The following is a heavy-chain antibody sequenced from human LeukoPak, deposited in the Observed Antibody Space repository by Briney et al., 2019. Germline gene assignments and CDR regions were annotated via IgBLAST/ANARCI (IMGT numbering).Heavy chain of an antibody. CDR1: GGSISSSNW. CDR3: ARGVFGVVWYMDV. V-gene: IGHV4-4*02. J-gene: IGHJ6*03. D-gene: IGHD3-3*01. CDR2: IYHSGST. Sequence: SETLSLTCAVSGGSISSSNWWSWVRQPPGKGLEWIGEIYHSGSTNYNPSLKSRVTISVDKSKNQFSLKLSSVTAADTAVYYCARGVFGVVWYMDVWGKGTTVTVSS.